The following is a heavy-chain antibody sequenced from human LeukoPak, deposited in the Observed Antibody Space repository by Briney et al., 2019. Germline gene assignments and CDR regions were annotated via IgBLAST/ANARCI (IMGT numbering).Heavy chain of an antibody. CDR1: GFTFSSYA. V-gene: IGHV3-23*01. CDR3: AKPFERELLPHYGMDV. D-gene: IGHD1-26*01. CDR2: ISGSGGST. Sequence: GGSLRLSCAASGFTFSSYAMSWVRQAPGKGLEWVSAISGSGGSTYYADSVKGRFTISRDNSKNTPYLQMNSLRAEDTAVYYCAKPFERELLPHYGMDVWGQGTTVTVSS. J-gene: IGHJ6*02.